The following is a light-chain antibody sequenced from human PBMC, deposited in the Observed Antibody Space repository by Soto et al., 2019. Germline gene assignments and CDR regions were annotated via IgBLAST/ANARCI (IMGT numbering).Light chain of an antibody. J-gene: IGKJ5*01. CDR2: DAS. V-gene: IGKV3-11*01. Sequence: DTVLTQSPATLSLSPGETATLSCRASQSVRSNLACYHQRPGQPPRRLLYDASYRATAVPLSFSGSGSGTEFTLTISSLESGDSAIYYCQQRSDWPPITFGQGTRLEI. CDR1: QSVRSN. CDR3: QQRSDWPPIT.